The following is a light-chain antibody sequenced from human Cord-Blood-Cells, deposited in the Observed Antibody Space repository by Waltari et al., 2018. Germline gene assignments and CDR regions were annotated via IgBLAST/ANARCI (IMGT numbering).Light chain of an antibody. V-gene: IGKV3-20*01. CDR3: QQYGSSPWT. J-gene: IGKJ1*01. CDR1: QSFSSSY. CDR2: GAS. Sequence: EIELTQSPATLSWSPGERATLSCRASQSFSSSYLPWPKKKPGQAPRHAIYGASSRATGIPDRLSGSESGTDFTLTHSRLEPEDFAVYYCQQYGSSPWTFGQGTKVEIK.